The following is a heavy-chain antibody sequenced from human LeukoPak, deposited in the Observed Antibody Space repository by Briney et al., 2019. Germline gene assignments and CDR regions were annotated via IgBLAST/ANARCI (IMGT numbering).Heavy chain of an antibody. CDR1: GSCISTSA. D-gene: IGHD5-12*01. CDR3: AKGAYDYIEMGYFDS. J-gene: IGHJ4*02. V-gene: IGHV3-23*01. Sequence: GRCPRLSCALSGSCISTSAVSSGSQPAREWMGLVSLIVASSASTFHADSVKGRLTISRGSSKNTLYLQMNSLRAEDMAVYYCAKGAYDYIEMGYFDSWGQETLVTVSS. CDR2: IVASSAST.